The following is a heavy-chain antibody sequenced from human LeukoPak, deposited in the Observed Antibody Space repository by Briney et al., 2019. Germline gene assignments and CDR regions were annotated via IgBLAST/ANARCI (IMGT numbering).Heavy chain of an antibody. J-gene: IGHJ3*02. V-gene: IGHV4-39*07. CDR2: IYYSGST. CDR1: GGSISSSSYY. D-gene: IGHD1-26*01. Sequence: KTSETLSLTCTVSGGSISSSSYYWGWIRQPPGKGLEWIGSIYYSGSTYYNPSLKSRVTISVDTSKNQFSLKLSSVTAADTAVYYCARAGVWELLRGDAFDIWGQGTMVTVSS. CDR3: ARAGVWELLRGDAFDI.